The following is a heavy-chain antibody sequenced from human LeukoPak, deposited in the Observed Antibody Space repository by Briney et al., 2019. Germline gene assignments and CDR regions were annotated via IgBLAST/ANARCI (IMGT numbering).Heavy chain of an antibody. V-gene: IGHV5-51*01. Sequence: GESLKISCKGSGYSFTSYWIGWVRQMPGKGLEWMGIIYPSDSDTRYSPSFQGQVTISADKSISTAYLQWSSLKASDTAMYYCARTRYGDYDGGDFDYWGQGTLVTVSS. D-gene: IGHD4-17*01. J-gene: IGHJ4*02. CDR3: ARTRYGDYDGGDFDY. CDR2: IYPSDSDT. CDR1: GYSFTSYW.